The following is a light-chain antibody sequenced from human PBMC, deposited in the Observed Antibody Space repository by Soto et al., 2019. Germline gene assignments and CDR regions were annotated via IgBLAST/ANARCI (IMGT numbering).Light chain of an antibody. V-gene: IGLV2-14*01. CDR3: SSYTSSSTASYV. Sequence: QSALTQPASVSGSPGQSITISCTGTSSDVGGYNYVSWYQQHPGKAPKLMIYEVSNRPSGVSYRFSGSKSGNTASLTISGLQAEDEADYYCSSYTSSSTASYVFGTGTKLTVL. CDR2: EVS. J-gene: IGLJ1*01. CDR1: SSDVGGYNY.